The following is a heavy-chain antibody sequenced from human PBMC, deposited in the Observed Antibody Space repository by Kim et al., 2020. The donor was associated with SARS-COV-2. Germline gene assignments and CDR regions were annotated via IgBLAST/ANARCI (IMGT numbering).Heavy chain of an antibody. J-gene: IGHJ6*02. V-gene: IGHV3-21*01. Sequence: GGSLRLSCLASGVTFSRFGMNWVRQAPGKGLEWVSSIGGGSSAVYYADSVRGRFTISRDSAERSLFLQMDGLRVEDTAVYYCARDREFSYGMDVWGQGTTVTVSS. CDR2: IGGGSSAV. D-gene: IGHD3-16*01. CDR3: ARDREFSYGMDV. CDR1: GVTFSRFG.